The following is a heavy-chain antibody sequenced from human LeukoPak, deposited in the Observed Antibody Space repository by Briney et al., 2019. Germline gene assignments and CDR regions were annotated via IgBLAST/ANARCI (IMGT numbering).Heavy chain of an antibody. J-gene: IGHJ3*02. D-gene: IGHD6-19*01. CDR1: GGSISSNSYY. CDR2: IYYSGST. V-gene: IGHV4-39*01. CDR3: ARLRIAVAGLDAFDI. Sequence: HSETLSLTCIVSGGSISSNSYYWGWIRQPPGKGLEWIGIIYYSGSTYYNPSLKSRVTISLDTSKNQFSLRLSSVTAADTAVYYCARLRIAVAGLDAFDIWGQGTKVTVSA.